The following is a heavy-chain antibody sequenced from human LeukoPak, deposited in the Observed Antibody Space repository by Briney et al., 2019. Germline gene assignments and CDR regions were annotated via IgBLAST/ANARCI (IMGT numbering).Heavy chain of an antibody. CDR3: ARDKMRGWFDP. J-gene: IGHJ5*02. CDR1: GFTFSSYE. D-gene: IGHD3-16*01. CDR2: ISSSGSTI. Sequence: GGSLRLSCAASGFTFSSYEMNWVRQAPGKGLEWVSYISSSGSTIYYADSVKGRFTISRDNAKNSLYLQMNSLRAEDTAVYCCARDKMRGWFDPWGQGTLVTVSS. V-gene: IGHV3-48*03.